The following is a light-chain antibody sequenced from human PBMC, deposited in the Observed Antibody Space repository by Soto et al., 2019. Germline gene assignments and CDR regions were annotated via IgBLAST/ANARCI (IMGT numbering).Light chain of an antibody. CDR1: QGFSSW. V-gene: IGKV1-12*01. J-gene: IGKJ4*01. Sequence: DIPMTQSPSSVSASVGDRVTITCRASQGFSSWLAWYQQKPGKVPKLLIYAASSLQSGVPSRFSGSGSGTDFTLTISSLQPEDFATYYCQQANSFPLTFGGGTKVEIK. CDR2: AAS. CDR3: QQANSFPLT.